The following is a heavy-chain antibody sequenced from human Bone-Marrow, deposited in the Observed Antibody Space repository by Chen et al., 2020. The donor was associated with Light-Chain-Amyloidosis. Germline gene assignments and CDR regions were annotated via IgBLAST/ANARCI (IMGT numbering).Heavy chain of an antibody. D-gene: IGHD5-12*01. CDR3: ARRRDGYNFDY. J-gene: IGHJ4*02. CDR1: GYTFPNYW. Sequence: EGKREQSGPEVKKPGESLKISCKGSGYTFPNYWIGWVRQMPGKGLEWMGVIYPDDSDARYSPSFEGQVTISADKSITPSYLQWRSLKASDTAMYYCARRRDGYNFDYWGQGTLVTVSS. V-gene: IGHV5-51*01. CDR2: IYPDDSDA.